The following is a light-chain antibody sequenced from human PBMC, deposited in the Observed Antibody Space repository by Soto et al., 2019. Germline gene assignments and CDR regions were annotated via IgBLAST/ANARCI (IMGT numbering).Light chain of an antibody. J-gene: IGLJ3*02. CDR1: SSDVGGYNY. V-gene: IGLV2-11*01. Sequence: QSALTQPRSVSGSPGQSVTISCTGTSSDVGGYNYVSWYQQHPGKVPKLMIFAVVKRPSGVPDRFSGSKSGNTASLTISGLRAEDEADYYCCSFVGSYTLVFGGGTKLTVL. CDR2: AVV. CDR3: CSFVGSYTLV.